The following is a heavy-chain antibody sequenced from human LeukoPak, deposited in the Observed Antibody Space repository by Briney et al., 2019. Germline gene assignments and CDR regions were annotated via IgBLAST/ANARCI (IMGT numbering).Heavy chain of an antibody. CDR1: GFTFSSYW. V-gene: IGHV3-74*01. D-gene: IGHD3-10*01. Sequence: PGGSLRLSCAASGFTFSSYWMHWVRQAPGKGLVWVSRINSDGSSTSYADSVKGRFTISRDNAKNTLYLQMNSLRAEDTAVYYCAREYFTMVPDYWGQGTLVTVSS. J-gene: IGHJ4*02. CDR3: AREYFTMVPDY. CDR2: INSDGSST.